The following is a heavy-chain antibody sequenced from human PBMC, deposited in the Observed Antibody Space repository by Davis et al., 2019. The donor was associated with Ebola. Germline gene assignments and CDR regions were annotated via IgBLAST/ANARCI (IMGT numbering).Heavy chain of an antibody. V-gene: IGHV1-18*04. CDR1: GYTFTSFG. CDR2: ISAHSGNT. CDR3: ARWAATEITPLEYDY. Sequence: ASVKVSCKASGYTFTSFGITWVRQAPGQGLEWMGWISAHSGNTKYAQKFQGRLIMTTNTSTGTANMELGSLRSDDTGVYYCARWAATEITPLEYDYWGQGTLVTVSS. J-gene: IGHJ4*02. D-gene: IGHD4-23*01.